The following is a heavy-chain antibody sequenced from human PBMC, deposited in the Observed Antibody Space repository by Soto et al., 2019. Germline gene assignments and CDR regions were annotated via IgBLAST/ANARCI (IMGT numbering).Heavy chain of an antibody. CDR2: IIPLFGTT. D-gene: IGHD6-6*01. CDR3: ARGATHGSSLSFWFDP. Sequence: QVQLVQSGAEVRMPGSSVKVSCKASGGTFSTYPINWVRQAPGHGLEWMGGIIPLFGTTNYAQKFKGRVTITADEATSTAYMELSSLRAEDAAVYYCARGATHGSSLSFWFDPWGQGTLVTVSS. V-gene: IGHV1-69*01. CDR1: GGTFSTYP. J-gene: IGHJ5*02.